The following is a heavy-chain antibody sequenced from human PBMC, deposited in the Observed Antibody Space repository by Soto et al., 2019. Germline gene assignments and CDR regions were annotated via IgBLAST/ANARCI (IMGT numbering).Heavy chain of an antibody. Sequence: QVHLVQSGAEVKKPGASVKVSCKGSGYDFTTYGITWVRQAPGQGLEWMAWISAHNGNTDYAQKLQGRVTVTRDISTSTEYMELRSLRSDVTAMYYCARGRYGDYWGQGALVTVSS. D-gene: IGHD1-1*01. J-gene: IGHJ4*02. CDR1: GYDFTTYG. V-gene: IGHV1-18*01. CDR2: ISAHNGNT. CDR3: ARGRYGDY.